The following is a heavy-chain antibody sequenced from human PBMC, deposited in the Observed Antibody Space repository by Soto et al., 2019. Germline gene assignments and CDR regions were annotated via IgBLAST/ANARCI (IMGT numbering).Heavy chain of an antibody. J-gene: IGHJ4*02. V-gene: IGHV3-72*01. CDR3: ARFSGSYTRGLDY. CDR2: SRNKANSYST. Sequence: EVQLVESGGGLVQPGGSLGLSCPASGFTFSDHYMDWVRQAPGKGLEWVGRSRNKANSYSTEYAASVKGRFTISRDESKNSLYLQMNSLKTEDTAVYYCARFSGSYTRGLDYWGQGTLVTVSS. D-gene: IGHD1-26*01. CDR1: GFTFSDHY.